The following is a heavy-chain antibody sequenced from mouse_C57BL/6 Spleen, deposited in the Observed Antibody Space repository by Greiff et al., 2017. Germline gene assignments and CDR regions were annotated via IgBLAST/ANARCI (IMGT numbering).Heavy chain of an antibody. J-gene: IGHJ3*01. CDR1: GYTFTSYW. D-gene: IGHD2-4*01. V-gene: IGHV1-52*01. CDR3: ARVYDYDGAWFAY. CDR2: IDPSDSET. Sequence: QVQLQQPGAELVNPGASVKLSCKASGYTFTSYWMHWVKQRPIQGLEWIGNIDPSDSETHYNQKFKDKATLTVDKSSSTAYMQLSSLTSEDSAVYYCARVYDYDGAWFAYWGQGTLVTVSA.